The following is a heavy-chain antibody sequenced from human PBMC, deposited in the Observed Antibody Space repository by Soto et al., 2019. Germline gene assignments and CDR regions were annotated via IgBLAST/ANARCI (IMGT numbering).Heavy chain of an antibody. CDR2: IYHSGST. Sequence: PSETLSLTCAVSGYSISSGYYWGWIRQPPGKGLEWIGSIYHSGSTYYSPSLKSRVTISVDTSKNQFSLKLSSVTAADTAVYYCARDPSRGEGFWSGYYITTYNWFDPWGQGTLVTVSS. J-gene: IGHJ5*02. V-gene: IGHV4-38-2*02. D-gene: IGHD3-3*01. CDR3: ARDPSRGEGFWSGYYITTYNWFDP. CDR1: GYSISSGYY.